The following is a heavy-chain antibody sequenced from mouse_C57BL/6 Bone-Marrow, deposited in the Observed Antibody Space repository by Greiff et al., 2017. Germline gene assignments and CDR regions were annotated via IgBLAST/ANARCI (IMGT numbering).Heavy chain of an antibody. D-gene: IGHD2-5*01. CDR2: IYPGSGST. V-gene: IGHV1-55*01. CDR3: ARPYYSNYWYFDV. Sequence: QVQLQQPGAELVKPGASVKMSCKASGYTFTSYWITWVKQRPGQGLEWSGDIYPGSGSTNYNEKFKSKATLTVDTSSSTAYMQLSSLTSEDSAVYYCARPYYSNYWYFDVWGTGTTVTVSA. J-gene: IGHJ1*03. CDR1: GYTFTSYW.